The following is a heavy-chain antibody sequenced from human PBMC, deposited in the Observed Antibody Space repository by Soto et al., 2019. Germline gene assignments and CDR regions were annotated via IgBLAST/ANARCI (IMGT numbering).Heavy chain of an antibody. J-gene: IGHJ4*02. Sequence: QVQLQESGPGLVKPSETLSLTCTVSGGSISRYYWSWIRQPPGKGLQWIGYIYYSGSTNYNPSLKSRVTRSVDTSKSQFSLRLSSVTAADTAVYYGARGGVATMGGFDFWGQGTLVTVSS. CDR3: ARGGVATMGGFDF. CDR2: IYYSGST. D-gene: IGHD5-12*01. V-gene: IGHV4-59*01. CDR1: GGSISRYY.